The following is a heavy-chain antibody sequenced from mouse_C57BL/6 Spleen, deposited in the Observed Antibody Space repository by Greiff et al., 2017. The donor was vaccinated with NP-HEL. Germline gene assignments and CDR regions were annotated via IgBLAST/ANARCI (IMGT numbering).Heavy chain of an antibody. J-gene: IGHJ4*01. CDR2: IHPNSGST. D-gene: IGHD1-1*01. V-gene: IGHV1-64*01. Sequence: QLQQSGAELVKPGASVKLSCKASGYTFTSYWMHWVKQRPGQGLEWIGMIHPNSGSTNYNEKFKSQATLTVDKSSSTAYMQLSSLTSEDSAVYYCAPVLYYGSSPYAMDYWGQGTSVTVSS. CDR1: GYTFTSYW. CDR3: APVLYYGSSPYAMDY.